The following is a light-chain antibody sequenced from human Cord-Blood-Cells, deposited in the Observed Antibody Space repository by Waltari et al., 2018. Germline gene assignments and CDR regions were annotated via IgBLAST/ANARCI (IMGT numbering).Light chain of an antibody. CDR2: DVS. J-gene: IGLJ2*01. Sequence: QSALTQPRPVSGSPGQSVPTTCNGTSRDVGGYNLVPWYQQHPGKAPKLMIYDVSKRPSGGPDRFSGSKSGNTASLTISWLQAEDEADYYCCSYAGSYTVVFGGGTKLTVL. CDR3: CSYAGSYTVV. CDR1: SRDVGGYNL. V-gene: IGLV2-11*01.